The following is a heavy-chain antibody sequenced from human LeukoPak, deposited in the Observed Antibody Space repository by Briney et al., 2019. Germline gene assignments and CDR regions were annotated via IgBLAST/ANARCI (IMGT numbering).Heavy chain of an antibody. V-gene: IGHV4-59*11. CDR1: GGSISSHY. CDR2: IYYSGAT. D-gene: IGHD6-13*01. CDR3: ARGVYIAAAQYGY. J-gene: IGHJ4*02. Sequence: SETLSLTCTVSGGSISSHYWSWIRQPPGKGLEWIGYIYYSGATNYNPSLKSRVTISVDTSKNQFSLKLSSVTAADTAVYYCARGVYIAAAQYGYWGQGTLVTVSS.